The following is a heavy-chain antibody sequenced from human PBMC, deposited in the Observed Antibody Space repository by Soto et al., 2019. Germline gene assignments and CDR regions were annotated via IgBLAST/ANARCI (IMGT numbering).Heavy chain of an antibody. V-gene: IGHV3-21*06. Sequence: GGSLRLSCAASGFTFSYYPLHWVRRAPGKGLEWVSSISGIKNYIRYADSVKGRFTISRDNAKTSLYLQMNSLTAEDTAVYYCAREGVHNYTEYYFDYWGQGALVTVSS. D-gene: IGHD3-10*01. CDR3: AREGVHNYTEYYFDY. CDR2: ISGIKNYI. J-gene: IGHJ4*02. CDR1: GFTFSYYP.